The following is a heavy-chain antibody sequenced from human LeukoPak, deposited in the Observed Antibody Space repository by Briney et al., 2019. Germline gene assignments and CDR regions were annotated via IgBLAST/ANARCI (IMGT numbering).Heavy chain of an antibody. D-gene: IGHD2-21*02. J-gene: IGHJ4*02. CDR2: ISSSGNSI. Sequence: PGGSLRLSCAPSVFTFSGYSMNWGRQAPGQGPEGGSSISSSGNSIYYADSVKGRFTISRDNAKNSLYLQMNSLRAEDTAVYYCARAAYCGGDCYSEGEHFDYWGQGTLVTVSS. V-gene: IGHV3-21*01. CDR1: VFTFSGYS. CDR3: ARAAYCGGDCYSEGEHFDY.